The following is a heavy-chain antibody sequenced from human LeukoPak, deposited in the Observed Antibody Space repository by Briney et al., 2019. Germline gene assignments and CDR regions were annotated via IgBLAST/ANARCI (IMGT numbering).Heavy chain of an antibody. CDR2: INHSGST. V-gene: IGHV4-34*01. D-gene: IGHD3-10*01. J-gene: IGHJ4*02. Sequence: SETLSLTCAVYGGSLSGYYWSWIRQPPGKGLEGIGEINHSGSTNYNPALKSRVPISVDTSQNQFSLKLSSVTAADTAVYYCARGLLTHDYWGQGTLVTVSS. CDR1: GGSLSGYY. CDR3: ARGLLTHDY.